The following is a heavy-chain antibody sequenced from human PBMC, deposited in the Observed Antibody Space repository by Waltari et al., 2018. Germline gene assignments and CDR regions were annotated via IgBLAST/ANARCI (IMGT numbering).Heavy chain of an antibody. CDR3: AKGGVSGYFDY. CDR2: FYTEGST. J-gene: IGHJ4*02. Sequence: EVQLLESGGGLVQPGGSLRLSCAASGFTFSSYAMRWVRQAPGMGLEWVSAFYTEGSTHCADSVKGRFTISRDNSKNTLYLQMNSLRAEDTAVYYCAKGGVSGYFDYWGQGTLVSVSS. D-gene: IGHD3-16*01. CDR1: GFTFSSYA. V-gene: IGHV3-23*05.